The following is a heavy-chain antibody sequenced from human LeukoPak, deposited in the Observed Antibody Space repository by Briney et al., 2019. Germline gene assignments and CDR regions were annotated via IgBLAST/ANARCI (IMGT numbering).Heavy chain of an antibody. CDR3: ARGPSSGYYGSGSYYNGDY. Sequence: SVKVSCKASGGTFSSYAISWVRQAPGQGLVWMGGIIPIFGTANYAQKFQGRVTITADESTSTAYMELSSLRSEDTAVYYCARGPSSGYYGSGSYYNGDYWGQGTLVTVSS. D-gene: IGHD3-10*01. V-gene: IGHV1-69*01. CDR1: GGTFSSYA. J-gene: IGHJ4*02. CDR2: IIPIFGTA.